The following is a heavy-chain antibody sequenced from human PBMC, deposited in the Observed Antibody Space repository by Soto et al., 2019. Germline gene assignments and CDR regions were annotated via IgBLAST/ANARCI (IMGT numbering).Heavy chain of an antibody. J-gene: IGHJ4*02. CDR3: ARGRYVDY. CDR1: GYAFTTYG. V-gene: IGHV1-18*01. Sequence: QVHLVQSGAEVKKPGASVKVSCQVSGYAFTTYGITWVRQAPGQGLEWMGWISAYNGNKHYAQKLQGRVTVTRDTSTSAAYMEMRSLRDDDAAVYYCARGRYVDYWGQGALVTVSS. CDR2: ISAYNGNK.